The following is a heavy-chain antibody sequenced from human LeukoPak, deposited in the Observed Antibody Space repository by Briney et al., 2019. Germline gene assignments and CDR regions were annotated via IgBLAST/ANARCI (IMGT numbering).Heavy chain of an antibody. V-gene: IGHV3-74*01. J-gene: IGHJ4*02. CDR1: GFTFSSYW. CDR3: ARERERLGFDY. Sequence: GGSLRLSCAASGFTFSSYWMHWVRQAPGKGLVWVSRINTDGSSTSYADFVKGRFTISRDNAKNTLYLQMNSLRAEDTAVYYCARERERLGFDYWGQGTLVTVSS. D-gene: IGHD3-16*01. CDR2: INTDGSST.